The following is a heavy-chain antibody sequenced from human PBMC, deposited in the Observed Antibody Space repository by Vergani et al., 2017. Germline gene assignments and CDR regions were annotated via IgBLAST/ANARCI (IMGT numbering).Heavy chain of an antibody. CDR3: ARAGNGLYYDSSGYYEAPLYAFDI. CDR1: GGSISSSNW. Sequence: QVQLQESGPGLVKPSGTLSLTCAVSGGSISSSNWWSWVRQPPGKGLEWMGEIYNSGSTNYNPSLKSRVTISVDKSKNQFSLKLRSVTAADTAVYYCARAGNGLYYDSSGYYEAPLYAFDIWGQGTMVTVSS. CDR2: IYNSGST. V-gene: IGHV4-4*02. D-gene: IGHD3-22*01. J-gene: IGHJ3*02.